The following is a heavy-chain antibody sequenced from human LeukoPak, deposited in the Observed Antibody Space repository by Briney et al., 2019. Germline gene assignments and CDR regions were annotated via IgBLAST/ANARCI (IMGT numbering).Heavy chain of an antibody. V-gene: IGHV3-30*02. CDR2: IWYDGTKK. D-gene: IGHD3-10*01. Sequence: PGGSLRLSCAASGFILTDHVIHWVRQGPGKGLEWVALIWYDGTKKYFADSVKGRFTISRDNSKNTMSLQMNSLSTEDTAIYYCAREASGDFDIWGRGTMVTVSS. CDR1: GFILTDHV. CDR3: AREASGDFDI. J-gene: IGHJ3*02.